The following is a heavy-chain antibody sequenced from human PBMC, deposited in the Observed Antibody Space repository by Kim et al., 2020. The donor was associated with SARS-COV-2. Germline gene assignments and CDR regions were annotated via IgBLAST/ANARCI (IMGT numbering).Heavy chain of an antibody. J-gene: IGHJ4*02. V-gene: IGHV4-34*01. CDR1: GGSFSGYY. CDR3: ARKRENSSGYYYYFDY. CDR2: INHSGST. Sequence: SETLSLTCAVYGGSFSGYYWSWIRQPPGKGLEWIGEINHSGSTNYNPSLKSRVTISVDTSKNQFSLKLSSVTAADTAVYYCARKRENSSGYYYYFDYWGQGTLVTVSS. D-gene: IGHD3-22*01.